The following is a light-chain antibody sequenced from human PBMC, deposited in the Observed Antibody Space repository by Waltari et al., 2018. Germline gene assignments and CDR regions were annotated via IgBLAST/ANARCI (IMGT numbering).Light chain of an antibody. CDR1: QSLVHSDGNTH. CDR3: MQGTHWPYT. CDR2: RVS. Sequence: DVVMTQSLLSLPVTLGPPASISCKSSQSLVHSDGNTHLNWFQQRPGQSPRRLIYRVSNRDSGVPDRFSGSGSGTDFTLKISRVEAEDVGVYYCMQGTHWPYTFGQGTKLDIK. J-gene: IGKJ2*01. V-gene: IGKV2-30*02.